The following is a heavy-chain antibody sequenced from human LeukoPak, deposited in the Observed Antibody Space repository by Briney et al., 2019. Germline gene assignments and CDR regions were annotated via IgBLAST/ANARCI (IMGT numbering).Heavy chain of an antibody. Sequence: PGRSLRLSCAASGFTFSTYAMSWVRHAPGKGLEWVSAVSGRDTSTYYTDSVKGRFTISRDNSKNTLYLQMNSLSAEDTAIYYCAKWGDYDVLTGYYDSDYWGQGTLVTVSS. J-gene: IGHJ4*02. CDR1: GFTFSTYA. V-gene: IGHV3-23*01. CDR3: AKWGDYDVLTGYYDSDY. CDR2: VSGRDTST. D-gene: IGHD3-9*01.